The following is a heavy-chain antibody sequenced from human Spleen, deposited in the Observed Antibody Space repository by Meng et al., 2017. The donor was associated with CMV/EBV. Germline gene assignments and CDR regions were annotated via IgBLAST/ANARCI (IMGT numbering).Heavy chain of an antibody. CDR2: INHIGDT. D-gene: IGHD3-10*01. CDR1: GGSFSGYY. Sequence: GSLRLSCAVYGGSFSGYYWSWIRQPPGKGLEWIGEINHIGDTNYNPSLKGRVTISVDTSKNQFSLKLSSVTAADTAVYYCAVRGAQGSQHLYFDLWGRGTLVTVSS. J-gene: IGHJ2*01. CDR3: AVRGAQGSQHLYFDL. V-gene: IGHV4-34*01.